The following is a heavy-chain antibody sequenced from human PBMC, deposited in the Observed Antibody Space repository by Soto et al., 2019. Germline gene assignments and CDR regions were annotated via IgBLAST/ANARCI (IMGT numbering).Heavy chain of an antibody. CDR2: MNPNSGNT. D-gene: IGHD2-15*01. Sequence: ASVKVSCKASGYTFTSYDINWVRQATGQGLEWMGWMNPNSGNTGYAQKFQGRVTMTRNTSISTAYMELSSLRSEDTAVYYCAREGGGGQDLYYYYYGMDVWGQGTTVTVSS. J-gene: IGHJ6*02. V-gene: IGHV1-8*01. CDR3: AREGGGGQDLYYYYYGMDV. CDR1: GYTFTSYD.